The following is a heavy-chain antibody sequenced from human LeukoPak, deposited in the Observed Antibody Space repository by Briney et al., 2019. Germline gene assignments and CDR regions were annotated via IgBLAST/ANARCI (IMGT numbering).Heavy chain of an antibody. CDR1: GGSISSSTYY. Sequence: SETLSLTCTVSGGSISSSTYYWGWIRQPPGKGLEWIGSIYYSRSTYYNPSLKSRVTISVDTSKNQFSLKLSSVTAADTAVYYCAREKIVGATLFSYYYYYMDVWGKGTTVTVSS. J-gene: IGHJ6*03. D-gene: IGHD1-26*01. CDR3: AREKIVGATLFSYYYYYMDV. CDR2: IYYSRST. V-gene: IGHV4-39*07.